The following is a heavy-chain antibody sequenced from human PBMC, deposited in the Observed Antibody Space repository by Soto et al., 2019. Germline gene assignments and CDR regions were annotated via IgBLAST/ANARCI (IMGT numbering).Heavy chain of an antibody. CDR2: ISYDGSNK. CDR3: ARDLHCSSTSCYGALDY. D-gene: IGHD2-2*01. V-gene: IGHV3-30-3*01. CDR1: GFTFSSYA. Sequence: QVPLVESGGGVVQPGRSLRLSCAASGFTFSSYAMHWVRQAPGKGLEWVAVISYDGSNKYYADSVKGRFTISRDNSKNTLYRQMNSLRAEDTAVYYCARDLHCSSTSCYGALDYWGQGTLVPVSS. J-gene: IGHJ4*02.